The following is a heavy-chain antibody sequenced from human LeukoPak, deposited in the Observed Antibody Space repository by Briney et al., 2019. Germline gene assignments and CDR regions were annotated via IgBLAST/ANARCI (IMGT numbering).Heavy chain of an antibody. Sequence: ASETLSLTCAVSGGSISSGGYSWSWIRQPPGKGLEWIGYIYHSGSTYYNPSLKSRVTISVDTSKNQFSLKLSSVTAADTAVYYCAEWELLEGAFDIWGQGTMVTVSS. CDR1: GGSISSGGYS. D-gene: IGHD1-26*01. CDR2: IYHSGST. CDR3: AEWELLEGAFDI. V-gene: IGHV4-30-2*01. J-gene: IGHJ3*02.